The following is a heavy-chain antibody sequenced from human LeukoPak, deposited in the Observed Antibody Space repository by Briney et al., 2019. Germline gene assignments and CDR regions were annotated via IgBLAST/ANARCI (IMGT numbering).Heavy chain of an antibody. Sequence: GGSLRLPCAASGFTFSNYEMNWVRQAPGKGLEWVSYISTSGSGGSTYYADSVKGRFTISRDNSKNTLYLQMNSLRAEDTAVYYCAKDYYGSGSSFDYWGQGTLVTVSS. V-gene: IGHV3-23*01. J-gene: IGHJ4*02. D-gene: IGHD3-10*01. CDR3: AKDYYGSGSSFDY. CDR1: GFTFSNYE. CDR2: ISTSGSGGST.